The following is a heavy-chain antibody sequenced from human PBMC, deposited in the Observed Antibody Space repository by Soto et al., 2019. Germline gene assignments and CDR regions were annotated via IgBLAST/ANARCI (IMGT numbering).Heavy chain of an antibody. D-gene: IGHD6-19*01. J-gene: IGHJ3*02. V-gene: IGHV3-23*01. CDR1: GFTFSDYA. CDR3: AKHQVPLALAGLDAFDI. Sequence: GGSLRLSCEAAGFTFSDYAMNWVRQAPGKGLAWVSTLSGSGDSTYYANSVKGRFTISRDNSKDTLYLQMNSLTADDTAVYYCAKHQVPLALAGLDAFDIWGQGTMVTVSS. CDR2: LSGSGDST.